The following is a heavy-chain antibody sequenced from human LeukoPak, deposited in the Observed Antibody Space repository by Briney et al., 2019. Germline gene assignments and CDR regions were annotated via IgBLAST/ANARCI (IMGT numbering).Heavy chain of an antibody. CDR1: GGSISSYY. Sequence: SETLSLTCTVSGGSISSYYWSWIRQPPGKGLEWIGYIYYSGSTNYNPSLKSRVTISVGTSKNQFSLKLSSVTAADTAVYYCARLHDYGDYVQNWYFDLWGRGTLVTVSS. CDR2: IYYSGST. J-gene: IGHJ2*01. D-gene: IGHD4-17*01. CDR3: ARLHDYGDYVQNWYFDL. V-gene: IGHV4-59*08.